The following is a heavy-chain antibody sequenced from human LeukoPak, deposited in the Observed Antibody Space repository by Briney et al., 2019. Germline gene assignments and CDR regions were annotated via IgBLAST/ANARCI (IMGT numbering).Heavy chain of an antibody. CDR3: ARAQYSYGQDY. V-gene: IGHV4-34*01. CDR1: GGSFSGYY. J-gene: IGHJ4*02. D-gene: IGHD5-18*01. Sequence: SETLSLTCAVYGGSFSGYYWSWIRQPPGKGLEWIGEINHSGSTNYNPSLKSRVTISVDTSKNQFSPKLSSVTAADTAVYYCARAQYSYGQDYWGQGTLVTVSS. CDR2: INHSGST.